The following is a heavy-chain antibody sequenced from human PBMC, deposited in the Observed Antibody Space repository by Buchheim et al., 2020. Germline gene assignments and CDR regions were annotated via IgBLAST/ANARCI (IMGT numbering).Heavy chain of an antibody. J-gene: IGHJ5*02. CDR3: ARDVGPMSQGNIYPGWLDL. V-gene: IGHV3-48*01. D-gene: IGHD3-22*01. Sequence: VQLVESGGGLVQPGGSLRISCAASGFTFGGYGMTWVRQAPGKGLEWISYISGGSTITYYAESVKGRATISRDNVENSLSLQMDSLRAEDTAVYYCARDVGPMSQGNIYPGWLDLWGQGTLGTVSS. CDR1: GFTFGGYG. CDR2: ISGGSTIT.